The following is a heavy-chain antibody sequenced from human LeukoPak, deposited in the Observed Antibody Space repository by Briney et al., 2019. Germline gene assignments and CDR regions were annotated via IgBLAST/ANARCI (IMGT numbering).Heavy chain of an antibody. CDR3: ARSYPRKAYYFDY. CDR1: GGSLSSYY. V-gene: IGHV4-59*08. D-gene: IGHD2-2*02. CDR2: IYYSGST. J-gene: IGHJ4*02. Sequence: SETLSLTCTVSGGSLSSYYWSWIRQPPGKGLEWIGYIYYSGSTNYNPSLKSRVTISVDTSKNQFSLKLSSVTAADTAVYYCARSYPRKAYYFDYWGQGTLDTVSS.